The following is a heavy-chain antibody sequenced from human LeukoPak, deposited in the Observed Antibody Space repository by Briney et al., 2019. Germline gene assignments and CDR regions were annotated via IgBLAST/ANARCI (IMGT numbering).Heavy chain of an antibody. D-gene: IGHD1-26*01. Sequence: SETLSLTCTVSGGSISSGSYYWSWIRQPAGKGLEWIGRIYTSGSTNYNPSLKSRVTISVDTSKNQFSLKLSSVTAADTAVYYCARWGGTLNAFDVWGQGTLVTVSS. CDR3: ARWGGTLNAFDV. V-gene: IGHV4-61*02. CDR2: IYTSGST. J-gene: IGHJ3*01. CDR1: GGSISSGSYY.